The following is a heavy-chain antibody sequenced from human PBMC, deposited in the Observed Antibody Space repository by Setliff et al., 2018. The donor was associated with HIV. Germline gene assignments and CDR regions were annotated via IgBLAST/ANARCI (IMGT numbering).Heavy chain of an antibody. J-gene: IGHJ6*02. V-gene: IGHV4-61*02. D-gene: IGHD2-2*01. Sequence: SETLSLTCTVSGVSISSASYYWSWIRQPAGKGLEWIGRIYTSGSTNYNPSLKSRVTISVDTSKNQFSLKLSSVTAADTAVYYCARVAPKGYQLLFSSVWGQGTTVTVSS. CDR3: ARVAPKGYQLLFSSV. CDR2: IYTSGST. CDR1: GVSISSASYY.